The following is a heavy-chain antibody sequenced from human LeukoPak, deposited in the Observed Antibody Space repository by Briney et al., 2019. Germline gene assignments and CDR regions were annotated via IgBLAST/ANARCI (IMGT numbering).Heavy chain of an antibody. J-gene: IGHJ3*02. Sequence: GSSVKVSCKASGGTFSSYAISWVRQAPGQGLEWMGGTIPIFGTANYAQKFQGRVTITADKSTSTAYMELSSLRSGDTAVYYCAVRYCSSTSCYSNDAFDIWGQGTMVTVSS. V-gene: IGHV1-69*06. CDR3: AVRYCSSTSCYSNDAFDI. CDR1: GGTFSSYA. CDR2: TIPIFGTA. D-gene: IGHD2-2*01.